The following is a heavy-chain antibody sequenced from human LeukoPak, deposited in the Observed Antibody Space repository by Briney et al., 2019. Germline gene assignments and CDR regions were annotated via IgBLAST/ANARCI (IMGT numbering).Heavy chain of an antibody. CDR2: ISSSSSTI. Sequence: PGGSLRLSCAASGFTFSSYSMNWVRQAPGKGLEWVSYISSSSSTIYYADSVKGRFTFSRDNSKNTLYLQMNSLRAEDTAVYYCARVLSGRGSLYSYYYYMDVWGKGTTVTISS. V-gene: IGHV3-48*01. D-gene: IGHD3-10*01. J-gene: IGHJ6*03. CDR1: GFTFSSYS. CDR3: ARVLSGRGSLYSYYYYMDV.